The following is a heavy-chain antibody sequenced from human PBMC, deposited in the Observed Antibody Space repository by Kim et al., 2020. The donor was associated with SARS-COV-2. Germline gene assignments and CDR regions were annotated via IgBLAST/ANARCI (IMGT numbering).Heavy chain of an antibody. D-gene: IGHD3-22*01. J-gene: IGHJ4*02. CDR3: AKDSSGHPWFDY. V-gene: IGHV3-30*02. Sequence: YYADSVKGRFTISRDNSKNTLYLQMNSLRAEDTAVYYCAKDSSGHPWFDYWGQGTLVTVSS.